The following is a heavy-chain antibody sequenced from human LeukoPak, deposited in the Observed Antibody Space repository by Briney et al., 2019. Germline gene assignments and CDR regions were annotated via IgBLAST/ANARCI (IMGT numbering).Heavy chain of an antibody. V-gene: IGHV3-49*04. Sequence: SGGPLRLSCTASGFTFGDYAMSWVREAPGKGLEWVGFIRSKAYGGTTEYAASVKGRFTISRDDSKSIAYLQMNSLRAEDTAVYYCAKPYGSGSYFDETPYDYWGQGTLVTVSS. CDR2: IRSKAYGGTT. CDR3: AKPYGSGSYFDETPYDY. CDR1: GFTFGDYA. J-gene: IGHJ4*02. D-gene: IGHD3-10*01.